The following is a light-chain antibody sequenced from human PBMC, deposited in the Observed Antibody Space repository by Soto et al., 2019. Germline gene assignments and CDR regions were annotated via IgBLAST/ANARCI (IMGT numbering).Light chain of an antibody. CDR2: EVS. V-gene: IGLV2-14*01. J-gene: IGLJ1*01. CDR3: WAYAGSNSYV. CDR1: SSDVGGYNY. Sequence: QSVLTQPASVSGSPGQSITISCTGTSSDVGGYNYVSWYQQHPGKAPKLMIYEVSNRPSGVSNRFSGSKSGNTASLTISGLQAEDEADYYCWAYAGSNSYVFGTGTKVTV.